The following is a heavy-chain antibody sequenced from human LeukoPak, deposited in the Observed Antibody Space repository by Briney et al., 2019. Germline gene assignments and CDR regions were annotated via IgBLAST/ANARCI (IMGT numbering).Heavy chain of an antibody. J-gene: IGHJ4*02. Sequence: GGSLRLSCAASGFNFTTFGMHWVRQAPGKGLEWVAFIRYDGSKIYYADSVKGRFTISRDISNNAVYLQMNSLRAEDTAVYYCARDPHHYYGSGSFLDYWGQGTLVSVSS. D-gene: IGHD3-10*01. CDR3: ARDPHHYYGSGSFLDY. CDR1: GFNFTTFG. V-gene: IGHV3-30*02. CDR2: IRYDGSKI.